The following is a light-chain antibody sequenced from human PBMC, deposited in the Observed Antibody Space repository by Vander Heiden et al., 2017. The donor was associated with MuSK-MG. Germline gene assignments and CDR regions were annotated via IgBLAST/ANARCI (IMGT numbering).Light chain of an antibody. CDR2: WES. CDR1: QSVFYSSNNMNY. J-gene: IGKJ2*01. CDR3: QQYYGNPPYT. Sequence: DFVLTQSPDSLPVSLRERATINCNSSQSVFYSSNNMNYLAWSQQKPGQAPKLLFYWESIRKSGVPDRFRGSGSGTDFTLTISSLQAEHVAIYFCQQYYGNPPYTFGQGTKLEIK. V-gene: IGKV4-1*01.